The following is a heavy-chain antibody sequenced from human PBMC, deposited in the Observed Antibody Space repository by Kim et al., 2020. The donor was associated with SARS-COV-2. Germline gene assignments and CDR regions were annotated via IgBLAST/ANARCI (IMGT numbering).Heavy chain of an antibody. CDR1: GFTFSSYD. V-gene: IGHV3-30*18. D-gene: IGHD2-21*01. Sequence: GGSLRLSCAASGFTFSSYDMHWVRQAPGKGLEWVAVISYDGSNKYYADSVKGRFTISRDTSKNTLYLQMNSLRAEDTAVYYCAKDQAESRIRQIDYYYYGMDVWGQGTTVTVSS. J-gene: IGHJ6*02. CDR3: AKDQAESRIRQIDYYYYGMDV. CDR2: ISYDGSNK.